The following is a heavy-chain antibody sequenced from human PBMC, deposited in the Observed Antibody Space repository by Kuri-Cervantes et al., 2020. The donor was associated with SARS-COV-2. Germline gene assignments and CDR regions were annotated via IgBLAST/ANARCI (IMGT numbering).Heavy chain of an antibody. D-gene: IGHD2-2*01. CDR2: INHSVST. CDR3: ARGDIVVVPAAKNPYYYYYMDV. CDR1: VGSFSGFY. V-gene: IGHV4-34*01. Sequence: SQTLSLSCAVYVGSFSGFYWSWIRQPPGKGLEWIGEINHSVSTNYNPSLKSRVTISVDTSTNQFSLKLSSVTAADTAVYYCARGDIVVVPAAKNPYYYYYMDVWGKGTTVTVSS. J-gene: IGHJ6*03.